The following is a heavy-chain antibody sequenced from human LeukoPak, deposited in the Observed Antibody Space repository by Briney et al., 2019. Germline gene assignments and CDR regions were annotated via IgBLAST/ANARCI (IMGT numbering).Heavy chain of an antibody. Sequence: PGGSLRLSCAASGFTFSSYWMSWVRQAPGKGLEWVANIKQDGSEKYYVDSVKGRFTISRDNAKNSLYLQMNSLRAEDTAVYYCARDRRSAFEYSSPQDYFDYWGQGTLVTVSS. D-gene: IGHD6-6*01. V-gene: IGHV3-7*01. CDR3: ARDRRSAFEYSSPQDYFDY. CDR2: IKQDGSEK. CDR1: GFTFSSYW. J-gene: IGHJ4*02.